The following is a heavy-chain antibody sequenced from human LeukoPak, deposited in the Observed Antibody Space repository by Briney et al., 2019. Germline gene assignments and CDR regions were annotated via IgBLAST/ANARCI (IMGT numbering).Heavy chain of an antibody. CDR2: INPSGGTT. CDR1: GYTFTIYY. CDR3: ARADDYLWGSYRQFDY. V-gene: IGHV1-46*01. J-gene: IGHJ4*02. D-gene: IGHD3-16*02. Sequence: ASVRVSCKASGYTFTIYYMHWVRQAPGQGLEWLGIINPSGGTTSYAQKFQGRVTMTRDTSTSTVYMELSSLRSEDTAVYYCARADDYLWGSYRQFDYWGQGTLVTVSS.